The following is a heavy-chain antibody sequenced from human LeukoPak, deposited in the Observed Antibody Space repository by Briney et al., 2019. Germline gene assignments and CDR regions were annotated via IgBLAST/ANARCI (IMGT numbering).Heavy chain of an antibody. J-gene: IGHJ4*02. CDR1: GFTFSSYA. CDR3: EKGLGDYGGYLHDY. V-gene: IGHV3-23*01. CDR2: ISGSGGST. Sequence: SGGSLRLSCAASGFTFSSYAMSWVRHAPGKGLEWVPAISGSGGSTYYADSVKGRFTISRDNSKNTLYLQMNSLRAEDTAVYYCEKGLGDYGGYLHDYWGQGTLVTVSS. D-gene: IGHD4-17*01.